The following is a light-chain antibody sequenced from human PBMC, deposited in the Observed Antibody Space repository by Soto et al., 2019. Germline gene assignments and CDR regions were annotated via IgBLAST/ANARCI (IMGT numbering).Light chain of an antibody. V-gene: IGLV3-25*03. CDR3: QSTDTIGSHVV. Sequence: SYELTQPPSVSVSPGQTARITCSGDALPKLYGYWYQQKPGQAPVLVIYKDKERPSGIPERFSGSSSGTTVTLTISGVQAEDEADYYCQSTDTIGSHVVFGGGTKLTVL. J-gene: IGLJ2*01. CDR2: KDK. CDR1: ALPKLY.